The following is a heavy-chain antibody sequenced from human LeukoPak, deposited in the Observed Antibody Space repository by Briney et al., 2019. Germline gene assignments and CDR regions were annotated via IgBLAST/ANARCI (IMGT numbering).Heavy chain of an antibody. D-gene: IGHD2-15*01. Sequence: PETLSLTCTVPGGSISSYYWSCIRQPAGEGLEWIGRIYTSGSTDYNPSLKSRVTMSVATSKNQFSLKLRSVTAADTAVYYCARASFEYFSGDICYSRHTFDYWGQGTPVIVSS. CDR3: ARASFEYFSGDICYSRHTFDY. CDR2: IYTSGST. V-gene: IGHV4-4*07. J-gene: IGHJ4*02. CDR1: GGSISSYY.